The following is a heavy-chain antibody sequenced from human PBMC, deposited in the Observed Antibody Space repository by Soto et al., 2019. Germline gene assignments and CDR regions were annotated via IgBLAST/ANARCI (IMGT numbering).Heavy chain of an antibody. CDR2: IDPSDSYT. CDR1: GYSFASYW. Sequence: GESLKISCKGSGYSFASYWISWGRQMPGKGLEWMGRIDPSDSYTNYSPSFQGHVTISADKSISTAYLQWSSLKASDTAMYYCARHSSTSVRAPVDFWGPGTLVTVSS. V-gene: IGHV5-10-1*01. D-gene: IGHD3-22*01. J-gene: IGHJ4*02. CDR3: ARHSSTSVRAPVDF.